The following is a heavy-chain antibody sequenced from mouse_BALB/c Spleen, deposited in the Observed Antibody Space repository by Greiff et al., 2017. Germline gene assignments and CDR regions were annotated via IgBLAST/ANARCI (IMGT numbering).Heavy chain of an antibody. CDR3: AREGSSP. Sequence: DVHLVESGGGLVKPGGSLKLSCAASGFTFSSYAMSWVRQTPEKRLEWVASISSGGSTYYPDSVKGRFTISRDNARNILYLQMSSLRSEDTAMYYCAREGSSPWGQGTLVTVSA. CDR1: GFTFSSYA. D-gene: IGHD1-1*01. V-gene: IGHV5-6-5*01. CDR2: ISSGGST. J-gene: IGHJ3*01.